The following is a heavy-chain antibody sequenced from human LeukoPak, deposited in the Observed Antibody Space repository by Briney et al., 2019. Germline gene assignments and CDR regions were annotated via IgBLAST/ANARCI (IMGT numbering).Heavy chain of an antibody. V-gene: IGHV3-23*01. CDR3: ADLGYCSSTSCYTGFLGDY. CDR1: GFTFSSYA. CDR2: ISGSGGST. Sequence: GGSLRLSCAASGFTFSSYAMSWVRQAPGKGLEWVSAISGSGGSTYYADSVKGRFTISRDNSKNTLYLQMNSLRAEDTAVYNCADLGYCSSTSCYTGFLGDYWGQGTLVTVSS. J-gene: IGHJ4*02. D-gene: IGHD2-2*02.